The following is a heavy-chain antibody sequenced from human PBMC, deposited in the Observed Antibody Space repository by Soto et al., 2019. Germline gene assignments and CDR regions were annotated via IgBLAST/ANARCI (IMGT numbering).Heavy chain of an antibody. V-gene: IGHV3-15*01. Sequence: EVQLVESGGDLVKPGGSLRLSCVVSGFTFRNAWMSWVRQAPGRGLERIGRIKPIADGGKEEYAAPMKGRFSLSRDDSKDTLFLHMENLNTEDTGLYFCTTVYCATTSCFAPFDFWGKGTLVTVSS. CDR2: IKPIADGGKE. D-gene: IGHD2-2*01. CDR1: GFTFRNAW. CDR3: TTVYCATTSCFAPFDF. J-gene: IGHJ4*02.